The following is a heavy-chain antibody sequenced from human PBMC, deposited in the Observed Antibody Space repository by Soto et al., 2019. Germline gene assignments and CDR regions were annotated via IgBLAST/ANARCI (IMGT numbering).Heavy chain of an antibody. Sequence: QVQLVQSGAEVKKPGASVTVSCKASGYTFTSYGISWVRQAPGQGLECMGWISAYNGNTNYAQKLQGRVTMTTDTSTSTAYMELRSLRSADTAVYYCARDLGCSSTSCSLAVYYYYGIDVWGQGTTVNVSS. CDR2: ISAYNGNT. J-gene: IGHJ6*02. CDR3: ARDLGCSSTSCSLAVYYYYGIDV. CDR1: GYTFTSYG. V-gene: IGHV1-18*04. D-gene: IGHD2-2*01.